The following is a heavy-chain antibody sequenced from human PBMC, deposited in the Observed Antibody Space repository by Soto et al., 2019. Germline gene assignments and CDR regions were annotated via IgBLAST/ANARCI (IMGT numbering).Heavy chain of an antibody. CDR3: AHSSAMIGMDTFDI. CDR1: GFSLSTSGVG. V-gene: IGHV2-5*02. Sequence: QITLKESGPTLVKPTQTLTLTCTFSGFSLSTSGVGVGWIRQPPGKALEWLAFIYWDDDKRYSPSLKSRLTITKDTSKIQVGLTMTNMDPVDTATYYCAHSSAMIGMDTFDIWGQGTMVTVSS. D-gene: IGHD3-22*01. CDR2: IYWDDDK. J-gene: IGHJ3*02.